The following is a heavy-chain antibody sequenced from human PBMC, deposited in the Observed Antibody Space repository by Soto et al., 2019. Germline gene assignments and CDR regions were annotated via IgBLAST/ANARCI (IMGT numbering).Heavy chain of an antibody. CDR1: GGSISSYS. Sequence: SETLSLTCTVSGGSISSYSWSWIRQPPGKGLEWIGYVYYSGSTNYHPSLKSRVTISIDTSKNQFSLKLSSVTAADTAVYYCARDSSSWHDAFDIWGQGTMVTVSS. J-gene: IGHJ3*02. D-gene: IGHD6-13*01. CDR3: ARDSSSWHDAFDI. CDR2: VYYSGST. V-gene: IGHV4-59*01.